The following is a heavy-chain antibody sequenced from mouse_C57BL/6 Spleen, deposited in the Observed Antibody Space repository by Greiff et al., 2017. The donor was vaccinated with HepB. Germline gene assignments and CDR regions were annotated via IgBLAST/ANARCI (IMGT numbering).Heavy chain of an antibody. D-gene: IGHD1-1*01. CDR3: ARPYGSSYYYFDY. V-gene: IGHV1-80*01. J-gene: IGHJ2*01. CDR1: GYAFSSYW. Sequence: QVQLQQSGAELVKPGASVKISCKASGYAFSSYWMNWVKQRPGKGLEWIGQIYPGDGDTNYNGKFKGKATLTADKSSSTAYMQRSSLTSEDSAVYFCARPYGSSYYYFDYWGQGTTLTVSS. CDR2: IYPGDGDT.